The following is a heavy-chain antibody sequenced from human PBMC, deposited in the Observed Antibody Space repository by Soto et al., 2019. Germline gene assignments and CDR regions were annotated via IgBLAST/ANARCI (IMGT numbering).Heavy chain of an antibody. CDR3: AREEAYYDSSGYYPFDY. CDR1: GFTLSSYA. Sequence: EVQLVESGGGLVKPGGSLRLSCAASGFTLSSYAMNWVRQAPGKGLEWVSSISSSSSYIYYADSVKGRFTISRDNAKNSLYLQMNSLRAEDTAVYYCAREEAYYDSSGYYPFDYWGQGTLVTVSS. CDR2: ISSSSSYI. D-gene: IGHD3-22*01. J-gene: IGHJ4*02. V-gene: IGHV3-21*01.